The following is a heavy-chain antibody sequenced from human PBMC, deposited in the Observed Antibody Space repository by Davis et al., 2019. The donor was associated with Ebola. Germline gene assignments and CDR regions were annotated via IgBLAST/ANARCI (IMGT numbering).Heavy chain of an antibody. J-gene: IGHJ5*02. CDR2: INHSGSP. Sequence: SETLSLTCTVSGGSISSYYWSWNRQPPGKGLEWIGEINHSGSPNYNPSLKSRLPISVDTYKNQFSLKLSSVTAADTAVYYCARDLASWGQGTLVTVSS. V-gene: IGHV4-34*01. D-gene: IGHD3-16*01. CDR1: GGSISSYY. CDR3: ARDLAS.